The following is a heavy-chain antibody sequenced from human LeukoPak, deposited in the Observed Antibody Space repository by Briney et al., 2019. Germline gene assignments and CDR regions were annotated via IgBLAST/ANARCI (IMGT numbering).Heavy chain of an antibody. J-gene: IGHJ4*02. D-gene: IGHD4-17*01. CDR2: ISSSSSYI. CDR1: GFTFSSYS. Sequence: GGSLRLSCAASGFTFSSYSINWVRQAPGKGLEWVSSISSSSSYIYYADSVKGRFTISRDNAKNSLYLQMNSLRAEDTAVYYCAAGGPDYGDYFDYWGQGTLVTVSS. CDR3: AAGGPDYGDYFDY. V-gene: IGHV3-21*04.